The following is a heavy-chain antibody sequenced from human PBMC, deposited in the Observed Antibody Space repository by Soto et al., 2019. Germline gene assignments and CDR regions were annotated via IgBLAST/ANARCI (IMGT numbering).Heavy chain of an antibody. V-gene: IGHV3-30-3*01. D-gene: IGHD3-22*01. CDR1: GFTFSSYA. Sequence: QVQLVESGGGVVQPGRSLRLSCAASGFTFSSYAMHWVRQAPGKGLEWVAVISSDGGDKYYADSVKGRFTISRDNSKNTLYLQMNSLRAEDTAVYYCARGCLRDSSGYYSLLNWGQGNLVTVSS. CDR2: ISSDGGDK. J-gene: IGHJ4*02. CDR3: ARGCLRDSSGYYSLLN.